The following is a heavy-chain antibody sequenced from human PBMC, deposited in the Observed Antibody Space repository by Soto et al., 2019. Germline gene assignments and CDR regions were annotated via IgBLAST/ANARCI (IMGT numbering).Heavy chain of an antibody. D-gene: IGHD3-22*01. Sequence: PSETLSLTCTVSGGSISSGDYYWRWIRQPPGKGLEWIGYIYYSGSTYYNPSLKSRVTISVDTSKNQFSLKLSSVTAADTAVYYCASQYYYDSSGYYYLGYWGQGTLVTVSS. J-gene: IGHJ4*02. CDR2: IYYSGST. CDR1: GGSISSGDYY. V-gene: IGHV4-30-4*01. CDR3: ASQYYYDSSGYYYLGY.